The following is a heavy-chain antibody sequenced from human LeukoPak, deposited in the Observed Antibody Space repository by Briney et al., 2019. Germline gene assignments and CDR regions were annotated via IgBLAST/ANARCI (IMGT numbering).Heavy chain of an antibody. D-gene: IGHD4/OR15-4a*01. V-gene: IGHV3-48*03. J-gene: IGHJ4*02. Sequence: GGSLRLSCAASGFIFSSYEMNWVRQAPGKGLEWVSYISSSGSTIYYADSVKGRFTISRDNAKNSLYLQMNSLRAEDTAAYYCARATYGDFDYWGQGTLVTVSS. CDR1: GFIFSSYE. CDR3: ARATYGDFDY. CDR2: ISSSGSTI.